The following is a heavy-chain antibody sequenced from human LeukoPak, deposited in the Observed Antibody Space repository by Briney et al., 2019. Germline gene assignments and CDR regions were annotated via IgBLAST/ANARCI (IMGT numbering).Heavy chain of an antibody. J-gene: IGHJ5*02. CDR1: GGSISSYY. CDR2: IYTSGST. CDR3: ARAEYCSSTSCYVIDP. D-gene: IGHD2-2*01. Sequence: SETLSLTCTVSGGSISSYYWSWIRQPAGKGLEWIGRIYTSGSTNNNPSLKSRVTMSVDTSKNQFSLKLSSVTAADTAVYYCARAEYCSSTSCYVIDPWGQGTLVTVSS. V-gene: IGHV4-4*07.